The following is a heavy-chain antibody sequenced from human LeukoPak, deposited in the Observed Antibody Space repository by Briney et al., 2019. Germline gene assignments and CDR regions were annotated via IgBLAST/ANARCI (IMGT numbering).Heavy chain of an antibody. CDR2: ISYDGSNK. V-gene: IGHV3-30-3*01. D-gene: IGHD3-3*01. CDR3: ARDRGPTIFGVALDY. Sequence: GGSLRLSCAASGFTFSSYAMSWVRQAPGKGLEWVAVISYDGSNKYYADSVKGRFTISRDNSKNTLYLQMNSLRAEDTAVYYCARDRGPTIFGVALDYWGQGTLVTVSS. J-gene: IGHJ4*02. CDR1: GFTFSSYA.